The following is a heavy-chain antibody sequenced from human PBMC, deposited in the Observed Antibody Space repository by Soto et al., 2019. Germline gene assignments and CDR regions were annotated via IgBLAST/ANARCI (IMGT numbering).Heavy chain of an antibody. J-gene: IGHJ4*02. Sequence: EVQLVESGGGLVKPGGSLRLSCAASGFTFSNAWMSWVRQAPGKGLEWVGRIKSKTDGRTTDYAAPVKGRFTISRDDSKNTLYLQMNSLKTEDTAVYYCTTDVGFDYWGQGTLVTVSS. D-gene: IGHD3-3*01. CDR3: TTDVGFDY. V-gene: IGHV3-15*01. CDR2: IKSKTDGRTT. CDR1: GFTFSNAW.